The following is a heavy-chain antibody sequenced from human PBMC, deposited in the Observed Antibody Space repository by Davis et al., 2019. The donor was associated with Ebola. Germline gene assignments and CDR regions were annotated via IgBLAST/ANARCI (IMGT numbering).Heavy chain of an antibody. CDR1: GYSFTGYE. J-gene: IGHJ3*02. CDR2: MDPNSGDT. CDR3: TTPGGQDSGYDVFDI. Sequence: ASVKVSCKASGYSFTGYEINWVRQAAGQGLEWMGWMDPNSGDTGYAQKFQGRVTMTRDTSTTTVYMDLSSLRSEDTALYYCTTPGGQDSGYDVFDIWGQGTMVTVSS. D-gene: IGHD5-12*01. V-gene: IGHV1-8*01.